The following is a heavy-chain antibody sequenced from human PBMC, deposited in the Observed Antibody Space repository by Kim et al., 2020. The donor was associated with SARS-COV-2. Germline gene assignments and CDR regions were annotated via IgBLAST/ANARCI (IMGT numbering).Heavy chain of an antibody. CDR3: ARDRPPLLHLGELHY. Sequence: SVKVSCKASGGTFSSYAISWVRQAPGQGLEWMGGIIPIFGTANYAQKFQGRVTITADESTSTAYMELSSLRSEDTAVYYCARDRPPLLHLGELHYWGQGTLVTVSS. J-gene: IGHJ4*02. D-gene: IGHD3-16*01. CDR1: GGTFSSYA. V-gene: IGHV1-69*13. CDR2: IIPIFGTA.